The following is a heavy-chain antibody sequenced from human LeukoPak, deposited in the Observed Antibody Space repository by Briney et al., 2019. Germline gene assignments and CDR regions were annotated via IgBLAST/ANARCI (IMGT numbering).Heavy chain of an antibody. Sequence: PGGSLRLSCAASGFTLSSYSMNWVRQAPGKGLEWVSSISSLSSYIYYADSLKGRFTISRDNAKNSLYLQMNSLRAEDTAVYYCARGGPRDGYDYWGQGTLVTVSS. CDR1: GFTLSSYS. CDR2: ISSLSSYI. V-gene: IGHV3-21*01. J-gene: IGHJ4*02. D-gene: IGHD5-18*01. CDR3: ARGGPRDGYDY.